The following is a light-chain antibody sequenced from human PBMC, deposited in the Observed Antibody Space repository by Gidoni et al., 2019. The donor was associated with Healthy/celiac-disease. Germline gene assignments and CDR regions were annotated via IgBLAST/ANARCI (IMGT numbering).Light chain of an antibody. CDR2: DVS. Sequence: ALTPPAPVSGSPGQAITISCTGTSSDVGGYNYVSWYQQHPGQAPKLMIYDVSNRPPGVSNRFSGSKSGNTASLTIAGLQAEDEADYYCSSYTSSSTYVVFGGGTKLTVL. V-gene: IGLV2-14*01. CDR3: SSYTSSSTYVV. CDR1: SSDVGGYNY. J-gene: IGLJ2*01.